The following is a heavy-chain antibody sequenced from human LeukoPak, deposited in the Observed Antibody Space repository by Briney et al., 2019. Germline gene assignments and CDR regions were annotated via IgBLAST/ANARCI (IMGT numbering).Heavy chain of an antibody. V-gene: IGHV3-30*18. J-gene: IGHJ4*01. Sequence: GRSLRLSCAASGFTFSSYGMHWVRQAPGKGLEWVAVISYNGSNKYYADSVKGRFTISRDNSKNTLYLQMNSLRAEDTAVYYCAKGKTPGSFFDCWGQGTLVIVSS. CDR3: AKGKTPGSFFDC. CDR1: GFTFSSYG. D-gene: IGHD2-15*01. CDR2: ISYNGSNK.